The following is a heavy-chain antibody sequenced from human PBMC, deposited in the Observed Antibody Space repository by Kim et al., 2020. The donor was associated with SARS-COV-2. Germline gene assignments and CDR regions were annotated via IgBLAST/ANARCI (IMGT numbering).Heavy chain of an antibody. CDR1: GGSISSYY. CDR3: ARGYYYGSVPFDY. CDR2: IYYSGST. V-gene: IGHV4-59*01. Sequence: SETLSLTCTVSGGSISSYYWSWIRQPPGKGLEWIGYIYYSGSTNYNPSLKSRVTISVDTSKNQFSLKLSSVTAADTAVYYCARGYYYGSVPFDYWGQGTLVTVSS. D-gene: IGHD3-10*01. J-gene: IGHJ4*01.